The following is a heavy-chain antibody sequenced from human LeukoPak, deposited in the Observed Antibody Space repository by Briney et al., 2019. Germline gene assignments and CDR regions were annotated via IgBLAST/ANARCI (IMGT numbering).Heavy chain of an antibody. Sequence: PSETLSLTCTVSGGSISSYYWSWIRQPPGKGLEWIGYIYYSGSTNYNPSLKSRVTISVDTSKNQFSLKLSSVTAADTAVYYCARHSMVRGVIDRTFDYWGQGTLVTASS. CDR1: GGSISSYY. J-gene: IGHJ4*02. D-gene: IGHD3-10*01. CDR2: IYYSGST. V-gene: IGHV4-59*08. CDR3: ARHSMVRGVIDRTFDY.